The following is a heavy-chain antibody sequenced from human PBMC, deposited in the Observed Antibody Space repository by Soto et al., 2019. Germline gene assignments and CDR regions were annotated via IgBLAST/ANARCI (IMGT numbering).Heavy chain of an antibody. CDR2: IYHSGST. J-gene: IGHJ4*02. CDR3: ARVHGWNFDY. V-gene: IGHV4-38-2*01. Sequence: LSLTCAVSGYSIISGYYWGWIRQPPGKGLEWIGSIYHSGSTYYNPSLKSRVTIPVDTSKNQFSLKLSSVTAADTAVYYCARVHGWNFDYWGQGTLVTVSS. D-gene: IGHD6-19*01. CDR1: GYSIISGYY.